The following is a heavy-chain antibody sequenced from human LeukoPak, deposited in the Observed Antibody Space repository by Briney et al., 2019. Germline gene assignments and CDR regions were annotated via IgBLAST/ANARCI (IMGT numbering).Heavy chain of an antibody. CDR1: NSSISTYY. J-gene: IGHJ4*02. CDR3: AAGAPKFLHLIY. D-gene: IGHD5-24*01. Sequence: PSETLSLTCTVSNSSISTYYWTWIRQTPGKGLEWIGYIDYRGSTNHNPSLKSRVTISVDSSKKQFSLRVTSVTAADTAVYYCAAGAPKFLHLIYRGRGTPVTVPS. V-gene: IGHV4-59*01. CDR2: IDYRGST.